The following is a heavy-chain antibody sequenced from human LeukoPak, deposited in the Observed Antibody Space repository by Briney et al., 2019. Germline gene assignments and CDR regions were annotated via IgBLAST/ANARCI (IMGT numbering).Heavy chain of an antibody. D-gene: IGHD3-22*01. Sequence: ASVKVSCKASGYTFTSYGISWVRQAPGQGLEWMGWISAYNGNTNYAQKLQGRVTMTTDTSTSTAYMELRSLRSDDTAVYYCARVMVGLGDSSGCYYVTYFDYWGQGTLVTVSS. CDR1: GYTFTSYG. CDR2: ISAYNGNT. J-gene: IGHJ4*02. V-gene: IGHV1-18*01. CDR3: ARVMVGLGDSSGCYYVTYFDY.